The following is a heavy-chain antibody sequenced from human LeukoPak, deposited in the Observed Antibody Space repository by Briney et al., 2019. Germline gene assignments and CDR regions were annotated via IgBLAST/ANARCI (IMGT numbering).Heavy chain of an antibody. CDR3: ARGDCSGGSCYSGEDLYYYGMDV. D-gene: IGHD2-15*01. Sequence: GASVKVSCKASGYTFTGYYMHWVRQAPGQGLEWMGWINPNSGGTNYAQKLQGRVTMTTDTSTSTAYMELRSLRSDDTAVYYCARGDCSGGSCYSGEDLYYYGMDVWGQGTTVTVSS. J-gene: IGHJ6*02. CDR1: GYTFTGYY. V-gene: IGHV1-2*02. CDR2: INPNSGGT.